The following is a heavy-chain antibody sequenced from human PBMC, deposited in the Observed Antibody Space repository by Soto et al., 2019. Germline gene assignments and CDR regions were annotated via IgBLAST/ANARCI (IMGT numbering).Heavy chain of an antibody. D-gene: IGHD3-3*01. CDR3: ARVAEGHNNLRFLEWLLPAY. J-gene: IGHJ4*02. V-gene: IGHV1-18*01. Sequence: ASVKVSCKASGYTFTSYGISWVRQAPGQGLEWMGWISAYNGNTNYAQKLQGRVTMTTDTSTSTAYMELRSLRSDDTAVYYCARVAEGHNNLRFLEWLLPAYWGQGTLVTVSS. CDR2: ISAYNGNT. CDR1: GYTFTSYG.